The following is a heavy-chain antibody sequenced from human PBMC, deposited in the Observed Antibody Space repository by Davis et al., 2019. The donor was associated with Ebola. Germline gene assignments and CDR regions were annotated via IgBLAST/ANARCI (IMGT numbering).Heavy chain of an antibody. Sequence: PSETLSLTCTVSGASIKNNYWSWIRQPPGKGLEWVAYISYSAESNHNPSLKSRVTISIDTSKNQFSLKLNSVTAADTAVYYCARHENGGTYPLDSWGQGTLVTVSS. CDR1: GASIKNNY. CDR3: ARHENGGTYPLDS. D-gene: IGHD2-8*01. CDR2: ISYSAES. J-gene: IGHJ4*02. V-gene: IGHV4-59*08.